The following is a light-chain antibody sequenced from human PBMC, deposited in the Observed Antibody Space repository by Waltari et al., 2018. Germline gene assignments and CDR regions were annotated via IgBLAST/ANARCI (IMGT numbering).Light chain of an antibody. CDR1: NSDIANYDY. V-gene: IGLV2-14*03. J-gene: IGLJ2*01. Sequence: QSALTQPAVVTGSPGQSITISCTGSNSDIANYDYVSWYQQTPGKAPQLLIHGVTHRPSGVSDRFSGSKSGNTASLTISGLQPEDEAVYVCSSYTSSRTSFGEGTRLTVL. CDR2: GVT. CDR3: SSYTSSRTS.